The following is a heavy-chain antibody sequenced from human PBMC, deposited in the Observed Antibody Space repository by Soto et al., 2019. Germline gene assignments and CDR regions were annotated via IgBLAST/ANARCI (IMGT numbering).Heavy chain of an antibody. CDR3: ARYVDTASQTDAFDI. Sequence: QVQLQESGPGLVKPSETLSLTCTVSGDSISSYYWSWIRQAPGKGLEWIGYIYYTGSTYYNPSLKSRVTRSLDTSKDRYSLNLSSVTAADTAVYYCARYVDTASQTDAFDIWGQGTMVTVSS. CDR1: GDSISSYY. CDR2: IYYTGST. J-gene: IGHJ3*02. D-gene: IGHD5-18*01. V-gene: IGHV4-59*01.